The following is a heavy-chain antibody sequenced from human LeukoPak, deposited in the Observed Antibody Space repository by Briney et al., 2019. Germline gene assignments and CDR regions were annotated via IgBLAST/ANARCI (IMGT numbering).Heavy chain of an antibody. CDR1: GFTFSTYS. CDR2: IGTSSSTI. V-gene: IGHV3-48*01. CDR3: ASSPCSGGMNCGHDY. D-gene: IGHD2-15*01. Sequence: PGGSLRLSCAASGFTFSTYSMNWVRQAPGKGLEWISYIGTSSSTIWYADSVKGRFTISRDNAKTSLYLQMNSLRAEDTAVYYCASSPCSGGMNCGHDYWGQGTLVTVSS. J-gene: IGHJ4*02.